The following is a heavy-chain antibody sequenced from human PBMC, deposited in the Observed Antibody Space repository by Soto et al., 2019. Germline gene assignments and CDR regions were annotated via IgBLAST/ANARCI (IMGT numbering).Heavy chain of an antibody. CDR1: GGSVSSGSYY. V-gene: IGHV4-61*01. D-gene: IGHD6-19*01. CDR3: ARGIDGWYQGRYYYGMDV. J-gene: IGHJ6*02. Sequence: QVQLQESGPGLVKPSETLSLTCTVSGGSVSSGSYYWSWIRQPPGKGLEWIGYIYYSGSTNYNPSLTRRVTISVDTSKNQFSLKLSSVTAADTAVYYCARGIDGWYQGRYYYGMDVWGQGTTVTVSS. CDR2: IYYSGST.